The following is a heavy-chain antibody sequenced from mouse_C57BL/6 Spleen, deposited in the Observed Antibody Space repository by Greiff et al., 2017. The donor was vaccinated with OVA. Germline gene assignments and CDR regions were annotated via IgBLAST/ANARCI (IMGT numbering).Heavy chain of an antibody. CDR2: IYPGSGNT. J-gene: IGHJ2*01. Sequence: QVQLQQSGAELVRPGASVKLSCKASGYTFTDYYINWVKQRPGQGLEWIARIYPGSGNTYYIEKFKGKATLTAEKSSSTAYMQLSSLTSEDNAVYFCARERDTYFDYWGQGTTLTVSS. CDR3: ARERDTYFDY. V-gene: IGHV1-76*01. CDR1: GYTFTDYY.